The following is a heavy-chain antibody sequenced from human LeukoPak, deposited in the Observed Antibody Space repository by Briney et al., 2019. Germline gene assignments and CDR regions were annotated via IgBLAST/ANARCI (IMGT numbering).Heavy chain of an antibody. D-gene: IGHD6-13*01. CDR1: GGSISSSSYY. CDR3: ARSRSIAAASPFDY. CDR2: IYYSGST. J-gene: IGHJ4*02. Sequence: SETLSLTCTVSGGSISSSSYYGGWIRQPPGKGLEWIGSIYYSGSTYYNPSLKSRVTISVDTSKNQFSLKLSSVTAADTAVYYCARSRSIAAASPFDYWGQGTLVTVSS. V-gene: IGHV4-39*01.